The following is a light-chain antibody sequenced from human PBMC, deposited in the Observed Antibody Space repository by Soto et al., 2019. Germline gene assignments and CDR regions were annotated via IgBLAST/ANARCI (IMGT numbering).Light chain of an antibody. J-gene: IGKJ2*01. CDR3: QQYNNWLYT. Sequence: IVMTQAPATLSVSPGERSTLSCRASQSVSSSLACYQQKPGQAPRLLFYGASTRATGVPARFSGSGSGTEFTLTISSLQSEDLAVYYCQQYNNWLYTFGKGTKVDIK. CDR1: QSVSSS. V-gene: IGKV3-15*01. CDR2: GAS.